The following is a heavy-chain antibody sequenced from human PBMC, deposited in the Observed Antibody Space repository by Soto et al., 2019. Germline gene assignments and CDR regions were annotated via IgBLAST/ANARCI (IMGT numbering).Heavy chain of an antibody. J-gene: IGHJ6*02. CDR3: AKDMANDYVWGSYRVPYYYYGMDV. CDR1: GFTFSSYA. V-gene: IGHV3-23*01. Sequence: GGSLRLSCAASGFTFSSYAMSWVRQAPGKGLEWVSAISGSGGSTYYADSVKGRFTISRDNSKNTLYLQMNSLRAEDTAVYYCAKDMANDYVWGSYRVPYYYYGMDVWGQGTPVTVSS. CDR2: ISGSGGST. D-gene: IGHD3-16*02.